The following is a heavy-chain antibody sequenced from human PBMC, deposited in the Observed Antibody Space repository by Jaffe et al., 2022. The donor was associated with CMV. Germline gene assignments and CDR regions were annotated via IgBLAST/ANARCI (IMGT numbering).Heavy chain of an antibody. V-gene: IGHV3-33*08. CDR3: ARAEVAGGYYYYYYMDV. Sequence: QVQLVESGGGVVQPGRSLRLSCAASGFTFSSYGMHWVRQAPGKGLEWVAVIWYDGSNKYYADSVKGRFTISRDNSKNTLYLQMNSLRAEDTAVYYCARAEVAGGYYYYYYMDVWGKGTTVTVSS. J-gene: IGHJ6*03. CDR2: IWYDGSNK. CDR1: GFTFSSYG.